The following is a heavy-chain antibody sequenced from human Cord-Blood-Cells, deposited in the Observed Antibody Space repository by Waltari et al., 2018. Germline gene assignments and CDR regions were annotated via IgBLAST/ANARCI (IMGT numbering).Heavy chain of an antibody. Sequence: QLQLQESGPGLVKPSETLSLTCTVSGGSISSSSYYWGWIRQPPGTGLEWIGSIYYSGSTYYNPSLKSRVTISVDTSKNQFSLKLSSVTAADTAVYYCATASPLCSSTSCYYYYGMDVWGQGTTVTVSS. CDR1: GGSISSSSYY. D-gene: IGHD2-2*01. CDR3: ATASPLCSSTSCYYYYGMDV. V-gene: IGHV4-39*01. CDR2: IYYSGST. J-gene: IGHJ6*02.